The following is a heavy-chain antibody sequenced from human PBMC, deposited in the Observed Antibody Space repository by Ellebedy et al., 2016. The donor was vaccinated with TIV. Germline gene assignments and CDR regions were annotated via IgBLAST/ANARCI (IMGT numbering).Heavy chain of an antibody. CDR2: ISNSGGST. CDR1: GFTFNSNA. D-gene: IGHD2-15*01. J-gene: IGHJ3*02. CDR3: ARCVVAHAAFDI. V-gene: IGHV3-23*01. Sequence: PGGSLRLSCAASGFTFNSNAMSWVRQAPGKGLEWVSGISNSGGSTYYADSVKGRFAISRDNARNSLYLQMNSLRAEDTAVYYCARCVVAHAAFDIWGQGTMVTVSS.